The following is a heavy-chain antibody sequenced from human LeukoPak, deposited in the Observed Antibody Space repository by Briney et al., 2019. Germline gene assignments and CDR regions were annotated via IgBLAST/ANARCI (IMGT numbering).Heavy chain of an antibody. CDR3: AKDRDYYDRTYYFDY. Sequence: PGGSLRLSCAASGFTFSSYAMSWVRQAPGKGLKWVSAISGSGGSTYYADSVKGRFTISRDNSKNTLYLQMNSLRAEDTAVYYCAKDRDYYDRTYYFDYWGQGTLVTVSS. CDR2: ISGSGGST. J-gene: IGHJ4*02. V-gene: IGHV3-23*01. CDR1: GFTFSSYA. D-gene: IGHD3-22*01.